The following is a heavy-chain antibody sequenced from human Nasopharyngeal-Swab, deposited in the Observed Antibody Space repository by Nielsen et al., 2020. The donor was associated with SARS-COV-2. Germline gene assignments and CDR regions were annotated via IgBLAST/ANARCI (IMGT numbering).Heavy chain of an antibody. CDR3: ARSIGKDGFDY. CDR1: VFTFSSYD. CDR2: ISSSGSTI. Sequence: GESLKISCAASVFTFSSYDMNWVRQAPGKGLEWVSYISSSGSTIYYADSVKGRFTISRDNAKNSLYLQMNSLRAEDTAVYYCARSIGKDGFDYWGQGTLVTVSS. V-gene: IGHV3-48*03. J-gene: IGHJ4*02. D-gene: IGHD1-1*01.